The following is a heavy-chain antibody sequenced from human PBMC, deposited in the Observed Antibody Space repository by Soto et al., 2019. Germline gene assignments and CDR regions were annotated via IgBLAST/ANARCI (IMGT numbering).Heavy chain of an antibody. CDR2: ISSRSTFI. D-gene: IGHD3-22*01. CDR1: GFTLTNEN. V-gene: IGHV3-21*06. CDR3: ARDPPLSMIVVVGVDDF. J-gene: IGHJ4*02. Sequence: PGGSLRLSCTVLGFTLTNENMNWVRQAPGKGLEWVSSISSRSTFINYADSVKGRFTISRDNDKGLVYLQMNSLRAEDTAVYYFARDPPLSMIVVVGVDDFWGQGTLVTVSS.